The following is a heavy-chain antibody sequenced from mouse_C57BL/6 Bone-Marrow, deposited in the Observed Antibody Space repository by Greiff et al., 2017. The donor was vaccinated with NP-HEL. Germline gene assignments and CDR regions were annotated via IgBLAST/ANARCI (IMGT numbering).Heavy chain of an antibody. J-gene: IGHJ3*01. Sequence: VQLQQSGAELVRPGASVKLSCTASGFNIKDDYMHWVKQRPEQGLEWIGWIDPENGDTEYASKFQGKATITADTSSNTAYLQLSSLTAEDTALYYCSTDYNGSSYGVAYWGQGTLVTVSA. CDR1: GFNIKDDY. D-gene: IGHD1-1*01. V-gene: IGHV14-4*01. CDR3: STDYNGSSYGVAY. CDR2: IDPENGDT.